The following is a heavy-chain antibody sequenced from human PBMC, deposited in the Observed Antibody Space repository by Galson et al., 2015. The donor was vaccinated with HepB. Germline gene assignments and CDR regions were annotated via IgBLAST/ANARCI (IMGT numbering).Heavy chain of an antibody. CDR2: IYYSGST. CDR1: GGSISSSSYY. Sequence: ETLSLTCTVSGGSISSSSYYWGWIRQPPGKGLEWIGSIYYSGSTYYNPSLKSRVTISVDTSKNQFSLKLSSVTAADTAVYYCARRALSGSAFFDYWGQGTLVTVSS. D-gene: IGHD1-26*01. J-gene: IGHJ4*02. CDR3: ARRALSGSAFFDY. V-gene: IGHV4-39*01.